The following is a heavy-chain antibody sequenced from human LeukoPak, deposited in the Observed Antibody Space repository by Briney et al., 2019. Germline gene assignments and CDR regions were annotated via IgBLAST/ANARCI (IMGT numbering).Heavy chain of an antibody. CDR2: IYYSGST. D-gene: IGHD1-7*01. Sequence: PSETLSLTCTVSGGSISGSSYYWGWIRQPPGKGLEWIGSIYYSGSTYYNPSLKSRVTISVDRSKNQFSLKLSSVTAADTAVYHCARDNWNYGSSMDVWGQGTTVTVSS. J-gene: IGHJ6*02. CDR1: GGSISGSSYY. CDR3: ARDNWNYGSSMDV. V-gene: IGHV4-39*07.